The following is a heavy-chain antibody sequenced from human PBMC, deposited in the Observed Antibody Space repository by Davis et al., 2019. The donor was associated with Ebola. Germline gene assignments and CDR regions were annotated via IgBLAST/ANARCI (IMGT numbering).Heavy chain of an antibody. V-gene: IGHV3-30-3*01. CDR1: GFTFSSYA. J-gene: IGHJ4*02. CDR3: AKVSCTDSSCYLGPADY. D-gene: IGHD2-15*01. CDR2: ISYDGSNK. Sequence: GESLKISCAASGFTFSSYAMHWVRQAPGKGLEWVAVISYDGSNKYYADYVKGRFTISRDNSKNTLYLQMNSLRAEDAAVYYCAKVSCTDSSCYLGPADYWGQGTLVTVSS.